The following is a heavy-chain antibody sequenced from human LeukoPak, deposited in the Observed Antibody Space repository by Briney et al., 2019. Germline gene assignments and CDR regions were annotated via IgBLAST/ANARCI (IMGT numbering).Heavy chain of an antibody. Sequence: GGSLRLSCAASGFTFSSYAMHWVRRAPGKGLEWVAVISYDGSNKYYADSVKGRFTISRDNSKNTLYLQMNSLRAEDTAVYYCAKVVDRYYYYGMDVWGQGTTVTVSS. V-gene: IGHV3-30*04. CDR1: GFTFSSYA. CDR3: AKVVDRYYYYGMDV. J-gene: IGHJ6*02. CDR2: ISYDGSNK.